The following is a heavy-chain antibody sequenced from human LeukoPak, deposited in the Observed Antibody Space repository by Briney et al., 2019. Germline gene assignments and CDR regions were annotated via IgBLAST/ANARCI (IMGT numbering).Heavy chain of an antibody. CDR2: ITGSGGST. CDR3: AKDPTSRYRYRQYYFDY. CDR1: GFTFSSYA. V-gene: IGHV3-23*01. Sequence: GGSLRLSCAASGFTFSSYAMSWVRQAPGKGLEWVSAITGSGGSTYYADSVKGRFTISRDNSKNTLYLQMNSLRAEDTAVYYCAKDPTSRYRYRQYYFDYWGQGTLVTVSS. J-gene: IGHJ4*02. D-gene: IGHD5-18*01.